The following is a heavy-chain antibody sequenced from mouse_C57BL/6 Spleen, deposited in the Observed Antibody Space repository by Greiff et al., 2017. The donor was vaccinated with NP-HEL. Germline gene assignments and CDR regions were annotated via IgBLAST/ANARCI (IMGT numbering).Heavy chain of an antibody. CDR2: IYPGSGST. D-gene: IGHD1-1*01. CDR1: GYTFTSYW. V-gene: IGHV1-55*01. Sequence: VQLQQPGAELVKPGASVKMSCKASGYTFTSYWITWVKQRPGQGLEWIGDIYPGSGSTNYNEKFKSKATLTVDTSSSTAYMQLSSLTSEDSAVYYCARWGSTVVAPFDYWGKGTTLTVSS. J-gene: IGHJ2*01. CDR3: ARWGSTVVAPFDY.